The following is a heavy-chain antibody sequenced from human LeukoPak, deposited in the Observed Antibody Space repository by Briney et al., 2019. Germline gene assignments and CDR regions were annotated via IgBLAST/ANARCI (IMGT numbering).Heavy chain of an antibody. CDR1: GVSISNYY. CDR3: ARDRYYYDSSGYPFDY. V-gene: IGHV4-4*07. J-gene: IGHJ4*02. Sequence: KASETLSLTCTVSGVSISNYYWSWIRQPAGKGLEWIGRIHSSGSTNYNPSLKSRVTMSVDTSKNQFSLKLSSVTAADTAVYYCARDRYYYDSSGYPFDYWGQGTLVTVSS. CDR2: IHSSGST. D-gene: IGHD3-22*01.